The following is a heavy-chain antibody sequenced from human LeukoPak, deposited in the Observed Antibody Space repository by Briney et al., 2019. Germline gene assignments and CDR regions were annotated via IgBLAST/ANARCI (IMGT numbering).Heavy chain of an antibody. CDR1: GGTFSSYA. D-gene: IGHD2-15*01. CDR3: ARGKAVAAHEYYYGMDV. Sequence: PSVKVSCKASGGTFSSYAISWVRQAAGQGLEWMGRIIPILGIANYAQKFQGRVTITADKSTSTAYMELSSLRSEDTAVYYCARGKAVAAHEYYYGMDVWGQGTTVTVSS. CDR2: IIPILGIA. J-gene: IGHJ6*02. V-gene: IGHV1-69*04.